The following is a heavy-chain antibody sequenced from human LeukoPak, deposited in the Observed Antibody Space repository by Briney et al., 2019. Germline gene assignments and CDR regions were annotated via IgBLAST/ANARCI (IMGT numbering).Heavy chain of an antibody. CDR1: GGSISCSY. J-gene: IGHJ4*02. V-gene: IGHV4-59*08. D-gene: IGHD5-24*01. Sequence: SETLSLTCTVSGGSISCSYWSWIRQPPGQGLESIGYIYDSGSNNKNPSLRSRVTLPVDTSKNQFSLKLTSVTAADTAVYFCARQPHYGYNSRLEYWGQGILVTVSS. CDR2: IYDSGSN. CDR3: ARQPHYGYNSRLEY.